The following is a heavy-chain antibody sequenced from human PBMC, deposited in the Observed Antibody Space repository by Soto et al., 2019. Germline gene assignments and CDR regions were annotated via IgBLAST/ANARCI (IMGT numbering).Heavy chain of an antibody. J-gene: IGHJ3*01. CDR2: VYDSGIT. CDR3: VRNLAHGYSGNV. Sequence: SETLSLTCSVSGAIVTSGENYWSWVRQAPGKGLEWIGYVYDSGITYYTPALRSRVTVSLDRPNNEVSLKLSSVTAADTAVYFCVRNLAHGYSGNVWGPGTMVTVSS. CDR1: GAIVTSGENY. V-gene: IGHV4-30-4*01. D-gene: IGHD5-18*01.